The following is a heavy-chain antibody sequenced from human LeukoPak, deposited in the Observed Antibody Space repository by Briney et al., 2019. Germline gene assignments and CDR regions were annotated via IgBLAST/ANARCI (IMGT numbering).Heavy chain of an antibody. D-gene: IGHD3-22*01. Sequence: GRSLRLSCSASGFTFSSYAMHWLPPAPGKGLEWVAVISYDGSNKYYADSVKGRFTISRDNSKNTLYLKMNSLRAEDTAVYYWARAGITMIVVVITLDYWGQGTLVTVSS. V-gene: IGHV3-30-3*01. J-gene: IGHJ4*02. CDR3: ARAGITMIVVVITLDY. CDR2: ISYDGSNK. CDR1: GFTFSSYA.